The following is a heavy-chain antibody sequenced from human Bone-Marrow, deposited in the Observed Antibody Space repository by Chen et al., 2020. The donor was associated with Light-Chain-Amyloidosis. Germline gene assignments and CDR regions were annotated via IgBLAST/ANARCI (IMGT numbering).Heavy chain of an antibody. D-gene: IGHD3-10*01. J-gene: IGHJ5*02. V-gene: IGHV4-38-2*01. Sequence: QVQLQESGPGLVKPSETLSLTCAVSGYSISSGYYWGWIRQPPGKGLEWIGEINHSGSTNYNPSLKSRVTISVDTSKNQFSLKLSSVTAADTAVYYCARYFGGFDPWGQGTLVTVSS. CDR2: INHSGST. CDR3: ARYFGGFDP. CDR1: GYSISSGYY.